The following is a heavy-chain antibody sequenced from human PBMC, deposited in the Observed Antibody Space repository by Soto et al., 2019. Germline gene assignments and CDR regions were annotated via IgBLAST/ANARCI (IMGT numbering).Heavy chain of an antibody. Sequence: EVQLLESGGGLVQPGGSLRLSCAASGFTFSSYAMSWVRQAPGKGLEWVSGISGSGGRTYYADSVKGRFTISRDNSKNTLNLQMNSLRAEDTAVYYCARPTVTTAYYYYYGMDVWGQGTTVTVSS. CDR1: GFTFSSYA. CDR3: ARPTVTTAYYYYYGMDV. V-gene: IGHV3-23*01. D-gene: IGHD4-17*01. J-gene: IGHJ6*02. CDR2: ISGSGGRT.